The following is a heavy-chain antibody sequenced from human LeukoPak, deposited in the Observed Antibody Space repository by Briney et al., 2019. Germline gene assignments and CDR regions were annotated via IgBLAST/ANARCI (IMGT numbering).Heavy chain of an antibody. J-gene: IGHJ5*02. CDR1: GFTFSSYE. CDR3: ARVDYQLLVGWFDP. CDR2: IGSSGSTI. Sequence: PGGSLRLSRAASGFTFSSYEMNWVRQAPGKGLEWVSYIGSSGSTIYYADSVKGRFTIARDNAKNSVYLQMHSLRTEDTAVYFCARVDYQLLVGWFDPWGQGTLVTVSS. V-gene: IGHV3-48*03. D-gene: IGHD1-26*01.